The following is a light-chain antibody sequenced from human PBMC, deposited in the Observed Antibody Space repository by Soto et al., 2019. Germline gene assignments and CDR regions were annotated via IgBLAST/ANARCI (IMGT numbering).Light chain of an antibody. CDR1: QSINTF. J-gene: IGKJ4*01. Sequence: EVLLTQSPATLSVSPGESVTLSCRASQSINTFLAWYQQKPGQAPRLLICDASSRAAGVPARFSGRGSGTDFTLAINSLEPEDFAVYHCQQRSTWPLTFGGGTRVE. CDR2: DAS. V-gene: IGKV3-11*01. CDR3: QQRSTWPLT.